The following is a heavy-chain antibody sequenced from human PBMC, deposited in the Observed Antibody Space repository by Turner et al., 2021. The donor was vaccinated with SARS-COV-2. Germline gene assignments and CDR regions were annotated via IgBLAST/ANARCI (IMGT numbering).Heavy chain of an antibody. V-gene: IGHV1-24*01. CDR2: FDPEDGET. CDR1: GYTLTELS. J-gene: IGHJ6*02. Sequence: SVPDSCKITGYTLTELSIHWVRQAPGKGLEWMGGFDPEDGETIYAQNFQGRVDDTERTCTVTGVKTLARPSCLESSMSTGDTAMGSCPVGDDYYGMDVWGQGTTVTVSS. CDR3: DTAMGSCPVGDDYYGMDV. D-gene: IGHD2-15*01.